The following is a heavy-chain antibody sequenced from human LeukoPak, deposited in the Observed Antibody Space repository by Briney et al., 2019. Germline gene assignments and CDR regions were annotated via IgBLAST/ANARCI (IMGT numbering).Heavy chain of an antibody. CDR2: ISYDGSNK. Sequence: PGRSLRLSCAASGFTFSSYGMHWVRQAPGKGLEWVAVISYDGSNKYYADSVKGRFTISRDNSKNTLYLQMNSLRAEDTALYYCVRDRAVAGTEDFYFDYWGEGTLVTVSS. D-gene: IGHD6-19*01. CDR3: VRDRAVAGTEDFYFDY. CDR1: GFTFSSYG. V-gene: IGHV3-30*03. J-gene: IGHJ4*02.